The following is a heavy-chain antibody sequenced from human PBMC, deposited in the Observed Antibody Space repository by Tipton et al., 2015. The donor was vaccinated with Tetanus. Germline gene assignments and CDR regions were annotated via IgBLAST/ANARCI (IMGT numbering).Heavy chain of an antibody. J-gene: IGHJ6*02. CDR2: MNPNSGNT. V-gene: IGHV1-8*01. D-gene: IGHD3-22*01. CDR1: GYTFTSYD. CDR3: ARGGYDSSGYAPDGMDV. Sequence: QVQLVQSGAEVKKPGASVKVSCKASGYTFTSYDINWVRQATGQGLEWIGWMNPNSGNTGYAQKFQGRVTMTRNTSISTAYMELSSLRSEDTAVYYWARGGYDSSGYAPDGMDVWGQGTTVTVSS.